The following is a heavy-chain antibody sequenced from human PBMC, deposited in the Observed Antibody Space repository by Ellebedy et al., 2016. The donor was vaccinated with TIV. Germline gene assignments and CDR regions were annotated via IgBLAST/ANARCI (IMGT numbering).Heavy chain of an antibody. CDR3: AREVGADSFDY. D-gene: IGHD1-26*01. J-gene: IGHJ4*02. Sequence: GESLKISXAASGFTFSSYWMSWVRQAPGKGLEWVANIKQDGSEKYYVDSVKGRFTISRDNAKNSLYLQMNSLRAEDTAVYYCAREVGADSFDYWGQGTLVTVSS. CDR2: IKQDGSEK. V-gene: IGHV3-7*01. CDR1: GFTFSSYW.